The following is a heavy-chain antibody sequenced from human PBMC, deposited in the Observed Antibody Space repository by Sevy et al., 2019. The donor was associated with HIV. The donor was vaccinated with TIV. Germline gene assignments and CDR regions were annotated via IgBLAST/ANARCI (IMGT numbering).Heavy chain of an antibody. CDR3: TRDGGGGNILASYYCYDMDV. CDR2: IRSKDYGGTK. J-gene: IGHJ6*02. D-gene: IGHD2-21*01. V-gene: IGHV3-49*03. CDR1: GFTFGDFA. Sequence: GGSLRLSCTTSGFTFGDFAMSWFRQAPGKGLEWVGFIRSKDYGGTKEYAASVKGRFTISRDDSKNIAYMLMNSLKTEDTAVYSCTRDGGGGNILASYYCYDMDVWGQGTTVTVSS.